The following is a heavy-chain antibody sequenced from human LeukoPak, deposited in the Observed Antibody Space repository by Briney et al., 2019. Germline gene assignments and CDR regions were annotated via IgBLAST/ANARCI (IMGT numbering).Heavy chain of an antibody. J-gene: IGHJ4*02. CDR3: ARVGVGLGAARWSTGVRY. CDR1: GFTLDDYG. V-gene: IGHV3-20*04. D-gene: IGHD6-6*01. CDR2: INWNGGST. Sequence: PGGSLRLSCAASGFTLDDYGMSWVRHAPGKGLEWVSGINWNGGSTGYADSVKGRFTISRDNAKNSLYLQMNSLRAEDTAVYYCARVGVGLGAARWSTGVRYWGQGTLVTVSS.